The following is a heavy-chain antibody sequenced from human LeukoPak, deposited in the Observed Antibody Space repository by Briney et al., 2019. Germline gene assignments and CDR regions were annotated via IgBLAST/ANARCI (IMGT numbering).Heavy chain of an antibody. J-gene: IGHJ4*02. CDR2: IYYSGST. V-gene: IGHV4-31*03. CDR3: ARGLSHYDSSANFDY. D-gene: IGHD3-22*01. Sequence: PSQTLSLTCTVSGGSISSGGYYWSWIRQHPGKGLEWIGYIYYSGSTYYTPSLKNRVTISVATSKNQFSLRLSSVTAVDTAVYYCARGLSHYDSSANFDYWGQGTPVTVSS. CDR1: GGSISSGGYY.